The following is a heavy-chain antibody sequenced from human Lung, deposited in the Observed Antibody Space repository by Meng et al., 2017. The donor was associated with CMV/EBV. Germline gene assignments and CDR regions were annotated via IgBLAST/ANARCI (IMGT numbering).Heavy chain of an antibody. CDR1: GFTVSSNY. Sequence: GESLKISCAASGFTVSSNYMSWVRQAPGKGLEWVSVIYSGGSTYYADSVKGRFTISRDNSKNTLYLQMNSLRAEDTAVYYCAQGPPFDYWGQGTLVTFSS. CDR3: AQGPPFDY. CDR2: IYSGGST. V-gene: IGHV3-66*02. J-gene: IGHJ4*02.